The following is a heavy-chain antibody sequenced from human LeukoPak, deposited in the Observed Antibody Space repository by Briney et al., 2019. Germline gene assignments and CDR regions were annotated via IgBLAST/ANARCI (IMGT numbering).Heavy chain of an antibody. CDR1: GFTFSSYS. D-gene: IGHD5-12*01. V-gene: IGHV3-21*01. CDR3: ARDFSYGGYDYDYVPGYGMDV. CDR2: ISSSSSYI. Sequence: PGGSLRLSCAASGFTFSSYSMNWVRQAPGKGLEWVSSISSSSSYIYYADSVKGRFTISRDNAKNSLYLQMNSLRAEDTAVYYCARDFSYGGYDYDYVPGYGMDVWGQGTTVTVSS. J-gene: IGHJ6*02.